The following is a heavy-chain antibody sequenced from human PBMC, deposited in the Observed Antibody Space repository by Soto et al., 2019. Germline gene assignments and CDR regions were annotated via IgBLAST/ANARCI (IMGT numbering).Heavy chain of an antibody. CDR1: GFTFSSYG. Sequence: GGSLRLSCAASGFTFSSYGMHWVRQAPGKGLGWVAVIYSDGSQRFYGDSVKGRFTISRDNSENTLYLQMDSLRVEDTAVYYCARGPWDFMDVWGKGTTVTVSS. V-gene: IGHV3-33*01. CDR3: ARGPWDFMDV. CDR2: IYSDGSQR. J-gene: IGHJ6*03. D-gene: IGHD1-26*01.